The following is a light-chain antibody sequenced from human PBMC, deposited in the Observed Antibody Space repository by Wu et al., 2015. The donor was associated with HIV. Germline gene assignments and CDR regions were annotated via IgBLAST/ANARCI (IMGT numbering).Light chain of an antibody. J-gene: IGKJ4*01. CDR3: LERSSWWALT. Sequence: EIVLTQSPATLSLSPGERVTLSCRASQSVASSLAWYQQKLGQAPRLLIYYASSRATGIPARFSGSGSGTDFTLTISSLEPEDLGVYYCLERSSWWALTFGGGTKVEIK. CDR1: QSVASS. CDR2: YAS. V-gene: IGKV3-11*01.